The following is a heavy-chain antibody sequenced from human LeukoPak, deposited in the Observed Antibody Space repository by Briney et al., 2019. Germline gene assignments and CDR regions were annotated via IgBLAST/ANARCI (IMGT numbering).Heavy chain of an antibody. D-gene: IGHD1-1*01. V-gene: IGHV3-11*01. CDR2: TSSSGDIT. J-gene: IGHJ6*03. CDR3: ARSSRQKLEHYDYYYIDV. CDR1: GFTFSDCF. Sequence: GGSLILSCAASGFTFSDCFMSWIRQAPGRGLEWISYTSSSGDITYYAGSVKGRFTISRDNARNSLYLQMNSLRAEDTAVYYCARSSRQKLEHYDYYYIDVWGKGTTVTVSS.